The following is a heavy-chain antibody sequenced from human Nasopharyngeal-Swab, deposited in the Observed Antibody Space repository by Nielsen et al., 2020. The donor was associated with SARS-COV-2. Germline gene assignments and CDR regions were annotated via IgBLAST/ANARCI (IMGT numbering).Heavy chain of an antibody. CDR2: FDPEDGET. V-gene: IGHV1-24*01. D-gene: IGHD6-19*01. J-gene: IGHJ4*02. CDR3: VTASPWIAVAGTLYFDY. Sequence: SVKVSCKVSGYTLTELSMHWVRQAPGKGLEWMGGFDPEDGETIYAQKFQGRVTMTEDTSTDTAYMELSSLRSEDTAVYYCVTASPWIAVAGTLYFDYWGQGTLVTVSS. CDR1: GYTLTELS.